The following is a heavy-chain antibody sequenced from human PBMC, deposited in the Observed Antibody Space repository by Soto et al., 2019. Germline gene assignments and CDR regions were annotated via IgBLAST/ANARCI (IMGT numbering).Heavy chain of an antibody. CDR3: AREVVAASCWFDP. Sequence: TSETLSLTCTVSGGSISSGDYYWSWIRQPPGKGLEWIGYIYYSGSTYYNPSLKSRVTISVDTSKNQFSLKLSSVTAADTAVYYCAREVVAASCWFDPWGQGTLVTVSS. D-gene: IGHD2-15*01. CDR1: GGSISSGDYY. CDR2: IYYSGST. V-gene: IGHV4-30-4*01. J-gene: IGHJ5*02.